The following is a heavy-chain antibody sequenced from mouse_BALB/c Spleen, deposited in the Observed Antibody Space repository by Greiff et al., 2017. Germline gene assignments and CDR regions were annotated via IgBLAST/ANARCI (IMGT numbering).Heavy chain of an antibody. Sequence: EVKLMESGGGLVKPGGSLKLSCAASGFTFSSYAMSWVRQTPEKRLEWVASISSGGSTYYPDSVKGRFTISRDNARNILYLQMSSLRSEDTAMYYCAREDYYGNYWYFYVWGAGTTVTVSS. V-gene: IGHV5-6-5*01. CDR1: GFTFSSYA. CDR3: AREDYYGNYWYFYV. J-gene: IGHJ1*01. CDR2: ISSGGST. D-gene: IGHD2-1*01.